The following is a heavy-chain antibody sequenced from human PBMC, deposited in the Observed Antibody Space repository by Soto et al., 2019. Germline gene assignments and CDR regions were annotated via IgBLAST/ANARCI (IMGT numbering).Heavy chain of an antibody. CDR1: GFPLEKYG. J-gene: IGHJ1*01. CDR2: ISFSGDYI. D-gene: IGHD6-6*01. Sequence: GSLRLSCAVSGFPLEKYGMNWVRQAPGKGLEWVSSISFSGDYIYYADSVKGRFTISRDTARNSLYLQMNRLGVDDTALYFCARAPHHWEHEYRGQGTQVTLSS. CDR3: ARAPHHWEHEY. V-gene: IGHV3-21*01.